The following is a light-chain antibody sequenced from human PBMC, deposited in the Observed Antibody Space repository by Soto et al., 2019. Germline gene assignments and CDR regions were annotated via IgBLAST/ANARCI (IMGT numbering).Light chain of an antibody. CDR2: RNN. Sequence: QSVLTEPPSASGNPGQRVTISCSGSSSNIGSNYVYWYQQLPGTAPKLLIYRNNQRPSGVPDRFSGSKSGTSASLAISGLRSEDEADYYCEAWDESLSGPGVFGGGTKLTVL. J-gene: IGLJ3*02. CDR1: SSNIGSNY. CDR3: EAWDESLSGPGV. V-gene: IGLV1-47*01.